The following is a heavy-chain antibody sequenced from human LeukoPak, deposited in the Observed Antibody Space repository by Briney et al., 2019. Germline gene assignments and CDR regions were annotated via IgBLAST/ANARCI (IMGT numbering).Heavy chain of an antibody. CDR1: GYTFTSYG. CDR3: ARVHYSGSHQADTYNWFDP. CDR2: MNPNSGNT. D-gene: IGHD1-26*01. V-gene: IGHV1-8*03. Sequence: GASVKVSCKASGYTFTSYGISWVRQAPGQGLEWMGWMNPNSGNTGYAQKFQGRVTITRNTSISTAYMELSSLRSEDTAVYYCARVHYSGSHQADTYNWFDPWGQGTLVTVSS. J-gene: IGHJ5*02.